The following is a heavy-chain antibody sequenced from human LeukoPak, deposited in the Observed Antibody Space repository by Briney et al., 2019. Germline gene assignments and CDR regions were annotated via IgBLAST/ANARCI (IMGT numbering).Heavy chain of an antibody. Sequence: PSETLSLTCAVYGGSFCGYYWSWIRKPPGKGLEWIGEINHSGSTNYNPSLKSRVTISVDTSKNQFSLKLSSVTAADTAVYYCARGFRGYCSGGSCYRKVLFDYWGQGTLVTVSS. CDR3: ARGFRGYCSGGSCYRKVLFDY. D-gene: IGHD2-15*01. J-gene: IGHJ4*02. CDR1: GGSFCGYY. CDR2: INHSGST. V-gene: IGHV4-34*01.